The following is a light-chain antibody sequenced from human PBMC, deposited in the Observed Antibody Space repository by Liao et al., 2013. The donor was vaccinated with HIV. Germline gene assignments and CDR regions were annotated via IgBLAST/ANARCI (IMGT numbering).Light chain of an antibody. V-gene: IGLV3-1*01. CDR1: KLGDKY. CDR3: QVWASSIGV. J-gene: IGLJ2*01. Sequence: SYELTQPPSVSVSPGQTXTITCSGDKLGDKYVCWYQQKPGQSPVLVIYQDSKRPSGITERFSGSNSGNTATLTISGTQPMDEADYYCQVWASSIGVFGGGTKTDRP. CDR2: QDS.